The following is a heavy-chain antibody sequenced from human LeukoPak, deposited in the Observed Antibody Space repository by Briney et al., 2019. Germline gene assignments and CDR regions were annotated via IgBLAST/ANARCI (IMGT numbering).Heavy chain of an antibody. CDR2: INRDGSQK. D-gene: IGHD6-19*01. Sequence: GGSLRLSCAASGFTFNSYWMTWVRQAPGKGLEWVASINRDGSQKYYVESLKGRFTISRDNAKNSLYLQMNSLRPEDTAFYYCARDGGWYKRGLDYYYYYMDVWGKGTTVTVSS. V-gene: IGHV3-7*03. CDR1: GFTFNSYW. CDR3: ARDGGWYKRGLDYYYYYMDV. J-gene: IGHJ6*03.